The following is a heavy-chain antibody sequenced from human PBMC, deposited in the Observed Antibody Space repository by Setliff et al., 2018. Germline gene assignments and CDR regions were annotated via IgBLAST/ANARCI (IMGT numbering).Heavy chain of an antibody. CDR3: ARVDDGGYPDFYYYYGMDV. V-gene: IGHV4-4*08. D-gene: IGHD5-18*01. Sequence: PSETLSLTCAVYGGSFSGYYWSWIRQPPGKGLEWIGRIYTSGSTNYNPSLKSRVTISVDTSKNQFSLKLSSVTAADTAVYYCARVDDGGYPDFYYYYGMDVWGQGTTVTVSS. CDR1: GGSFSGYY. CDR2: IYTSGST. J-gene: IGHJ6*02.